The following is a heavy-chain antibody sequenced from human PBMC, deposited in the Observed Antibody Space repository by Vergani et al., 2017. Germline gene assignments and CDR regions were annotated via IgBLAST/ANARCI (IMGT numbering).Heavy chain of an antibody. CDR2: ISSSSSYI. J-gene: IGHJ4*02. CDR3: ARDKTAAGYYDFDY. Sequence: EVQLVESGGGLVKPGGSLRLSCAASGFTVSSNYMSWVRQAPGKGLEWVSSISSSSSYIYYADSVKGRFTISRDNAKNSLYLQMNSLRAEDTAVYYCARDKTAAGYYDFDYWGQGTLVTVSS. D-gene: IGHD6-13*01. CDR1: GFTVSSNY. V-gene: IGHV3-21*01.